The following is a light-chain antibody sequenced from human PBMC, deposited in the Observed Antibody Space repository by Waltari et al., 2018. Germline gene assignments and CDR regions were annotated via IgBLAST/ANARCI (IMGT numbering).Light chain of an antibody. J-gene: IGKJ1*01. Sequence: TQSPATLSLSPGEGATLSCRASQSISSYLNWYQQKPGKAPKFLIYAASSLQSGVPSRFSGNGSGTDFTLTISSLQPEDFATYYCQQSYSTPPVTFGQGTKVEIK. CDR3: QQSYSTPPVT. CDR2: AAS. V-gene: IGKV1-39*01. CDR1: QSISSY.